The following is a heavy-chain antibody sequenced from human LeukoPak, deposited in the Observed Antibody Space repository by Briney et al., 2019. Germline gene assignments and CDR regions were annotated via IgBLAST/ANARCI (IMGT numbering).Heavy chain of an antibody. CDR1: GFTFSRNS. J-gene: IGHJ4*02. Sequence: GGSLRLSCAGSGFTFSRNSMNWVRQAPGKGLEWVSSISSSSSYIYYADSVKGRFTISRDNAENPLYLQMNSLRAEDTAVYYCARGLDNYGYKFDYWGQGTLVTVSS. D-gene: IGHD5-18*01. CDR2: ISSSSSYI. CDR3: ARGLDNYGYKFDY. V-gene: IGHV3-21*06.